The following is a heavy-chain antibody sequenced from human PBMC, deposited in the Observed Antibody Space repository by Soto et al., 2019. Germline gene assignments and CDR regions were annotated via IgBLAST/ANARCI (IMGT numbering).Heavy chain of an antibody. V-gene: IGHV4-30-4*01. D-gene: IGHD5-12*01. Sequence: SETLSLTCTVSGGSISSGDYYWNWIRQAPGKGLEWIAFMYYSGRTFYNPSLKSRGTISVDTSKNQVSLRLTSVTAADTAVYYCARGERGYRAGYYYYYGMDVWGQGTTVTVSS. CDR2: MYYSGRT. CDR3: ARGERGYRAGYYYYYGMDV. CDR1: GGSISSGDYY. J-gene: IGHJ6*02.